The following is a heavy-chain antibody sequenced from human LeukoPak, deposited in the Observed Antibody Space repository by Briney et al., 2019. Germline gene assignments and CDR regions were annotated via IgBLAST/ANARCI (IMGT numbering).Heavy chain of an antibody. Sequence: SETLSLTCTVSGGSISSYYWSWIRQPPGKELEWIGYIYYSGSTNYNPSLKSRVTISVDTSKNQFSLKLSSVTAADTAVYYCARHGTVTFDYWGQGTLVTVSS. V-gene: IGHV4-59*08. J-gene: IGHJ4*02. D-gene: IGHD4-11*01. CDR1: GGSISSYY. CDR3: ARHGTVTFDY. CDR2: IYYSGST.